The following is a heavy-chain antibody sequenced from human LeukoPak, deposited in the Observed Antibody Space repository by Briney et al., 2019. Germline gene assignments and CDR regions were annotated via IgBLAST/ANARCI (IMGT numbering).Heavy chain of an antibody. J-gene: IGHJ4*02. CDR1: GGSISSRSYY. Sequence: SETLSLTCTVSGGSISSRSYYWGWIRQPPGKGLEWIGSIYYGGSTFYSPSLKSRVSISVGMSKKQISLKLRAVTAADTAMYYCASVVDSSLSDGYWGQGTLVTVSS. CDR2: IYYGGST. D-gene: IGHD2-2*01. V-gene: IGHV4-39*01. CDR3: ASVVDSSLSDGY.